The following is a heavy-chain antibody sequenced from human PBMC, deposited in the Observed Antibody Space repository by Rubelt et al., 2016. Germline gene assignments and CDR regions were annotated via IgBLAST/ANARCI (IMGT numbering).Heavy chain of an antibody. J-gene: IGHJ4*02. Sequence: GRSLRLSCAASGFTFSNYGMHWVRQAPGKGLEWVAIIWYDGGNKYYADSVKGRFTISRDNSKNTLSLQMNSLRAEDSAVYYCARFEVSGYDPDCWGQGTLVTVSS. CDR1: GFTFSNYG. V-gene: IGHV3-33*01. CDR3: ARFEVSGYDPDC. CDR2: IWYDGGNK. D-gene: IGHD5-12*01.